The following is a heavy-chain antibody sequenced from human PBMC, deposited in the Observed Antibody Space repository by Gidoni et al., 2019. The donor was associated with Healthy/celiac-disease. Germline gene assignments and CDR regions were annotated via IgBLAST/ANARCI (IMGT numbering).Heavy chain of an antibody. Sequence: EVPLLESGGGVVQPGGSLSLSCAASGFTFSSYAMRWVRQAPGKGLEWVSAISRSGGSTCYADAVKGLFTISRDKSKNTLYLQLNNLRAEDTAVYYCAKFVSWEPTDAFDIWGQGTMVTVSS. D-gene: IGHD1-26*01. V-gene: IGHV3-23*01. CDR3: AKFVSWEPTDAFDI. CDR2: ISRSGGST. J-gene: IGHJ3*02. CDR1: GFTFSSYA.